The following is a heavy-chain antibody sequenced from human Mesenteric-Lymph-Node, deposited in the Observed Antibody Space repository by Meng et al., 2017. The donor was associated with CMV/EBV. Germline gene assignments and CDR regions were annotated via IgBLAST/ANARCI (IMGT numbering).Heavy chain of an antibody. V-gene: IGHV4-39*01. CDR1: GGAISSSSHY. CDR2: VYYSGNT. J-gene: IGHJ4*02. CDR3: ARGGLRFLEWLDNPDY. Sequence: SETLSLTCTVSGGAISSSSHYWGWIRQPPGKGLEWIGSVYYSGNTYYNPSLKSRVTISVDTSKNQFSLKLSSVTAADTAVYYCARGGLRFLEWLDNPDYWGQGTLVTVSS. D-gene: IGHD3-3*01.